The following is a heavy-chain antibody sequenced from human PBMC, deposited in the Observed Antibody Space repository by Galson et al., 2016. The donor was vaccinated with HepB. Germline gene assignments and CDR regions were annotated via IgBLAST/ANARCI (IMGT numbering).Heavy chain of an antibody. V-gene: IGHV3-33*01. J-gene: IGHJ4*02. D-gene: IGHD1-7*01. CDR2: IWYDGSNK. CDR1: GFTFSTYA. Sequence: SLRLSCAPSGFTFSTYAMHWVRQAPGKGLEWVAVIWYDGSNKYYADSVKGRFTVSRDNHKSTLYLQMNGLRVEDTAVYYCAREGNLGSRHDVDYWGQGTLVTVSS. CDR3: AREGNLGSRHDVDY.